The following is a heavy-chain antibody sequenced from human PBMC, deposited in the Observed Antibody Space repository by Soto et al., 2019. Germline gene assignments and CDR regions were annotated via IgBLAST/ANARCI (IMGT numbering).Heavy chain of an antibody. CDR2: ISGRGGST. D-gene: IGHD4-17*01. V-gene: IGHV3-23*01. CDR1: GFTFSNYA. CDR3: AYDSTLTTSLYSYYYGLDV. Sequence: VQLLESGGGLVQPGGSLRLSCTASGFTFSNYAMSWVRQAPDKGLEWVSAISGRGGSTYYADSVKGRFPISRDNSKNMLFLQMNSLRAEDTALYYCAYDSTLTTSLYSYYYGLDVWGQGTTVTVSS. J-gene: IGHJ6*02.